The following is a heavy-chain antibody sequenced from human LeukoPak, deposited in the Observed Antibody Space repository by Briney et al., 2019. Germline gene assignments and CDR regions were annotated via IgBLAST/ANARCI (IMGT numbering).Heavy chain of an antibody. V-gene: IGHV3-74*01. CDR2: ITSDGRST. Sequence: GGSLRLSCAASGFTFSSYWMHWVRQVPGKGLAWVSRITSDGRSTSSADSVRGRFTISRDNAKNTLYLQMNSLRAEDTAVYYCARGTPTSGDYWGQGTLVTVSS. J-gene: IGHJ4*02. D-gene: IGHD1-14*01. CDR3: ARGTPTSGDY. CDR1: GFTFSSYW.